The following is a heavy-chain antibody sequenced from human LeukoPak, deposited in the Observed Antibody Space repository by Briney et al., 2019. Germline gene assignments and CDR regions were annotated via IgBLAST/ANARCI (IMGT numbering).Heavy chain of an antibody. CDR3: ARLPYYYDSSGNDY. Sequence: PSETLSLTCTVSGGSISSSSYYWGWIRQPPGKGLELIGSIYYSGSTYYNPSLKSRVTISVDTSKNQFSLKLSSVTAADTAVYYCARLPYYYDSSGNDYWGQGTLVTVSS. V-gene: IGHV4-39*01. CDR2: IYYSGST. D-gene: IGHD3-22*01. J-gene: IGHJ4*02. CDR1: GGSISSSSYY.